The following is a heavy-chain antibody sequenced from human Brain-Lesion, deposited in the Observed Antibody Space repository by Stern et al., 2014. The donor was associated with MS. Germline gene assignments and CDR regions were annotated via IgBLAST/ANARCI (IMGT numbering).Heavy chain of an antibody. V-gene: IGHV4-61*02. Sequence: VQLLESGPGLVKPSQTLSLTCTVSGGSISSGSDYWSWIRQPVGKGLEWIGRIHPSGRAFYTPSLQSRVTISTDQSKHPFSLALNSATAADTAIYYCASGYRIFDYWGQGILVTVSS. CDR3: ASGYRIFDY. CDR1: GGSISSGSDY. CDR2: IHPSGRA. D-gene: IGHD5-18*01. J-gene: IGHJ4*02.